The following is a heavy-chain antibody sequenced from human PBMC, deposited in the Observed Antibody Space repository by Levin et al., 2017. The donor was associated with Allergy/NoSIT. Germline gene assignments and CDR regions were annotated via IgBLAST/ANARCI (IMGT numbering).Heavy chain of an antibody. Sequence: GESLKISCAASGFTFSDYYMSWIRQAPGKGLEWVSYISSSGSTIYYADSVKGRFTISRDNAKNSLYLQMNSLRAEDTAVYYCARNPVVVAASVYYYYGMDVWGQGTTVTVSS. CDR1: GFTFSDYY. D-gene: IGHD2-15*01. J-gene: IGHJ6*02. CDR2: ISSSGSTI. CDR3: ARNPVVVAASVYYYYGMDV. V-gene: IGHV3-11*01.